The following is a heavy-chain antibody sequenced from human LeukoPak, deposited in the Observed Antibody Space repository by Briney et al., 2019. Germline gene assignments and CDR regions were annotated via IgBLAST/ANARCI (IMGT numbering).Heavy chain of an antibody. Sequence: GGSLRLSCAASGFTFSSYWMSWVRQAPGKGLEWVANIKQDGSEKYYVDSVKGRFTISRDNAKNSLYLQMNSLRAEDTAVYYCAREPWTGRSHYYYYYMDVWGKGTTVTVSS. J-gene: IGHJ6*03. V-gene: IGHV3-7*01. CDR3: AREPWTGRSHYYYYYMDV. CDR2: IKQDGSEK. D-gene: IGHD3/OR15-3a*01. CDR1: GFTFSSYW.